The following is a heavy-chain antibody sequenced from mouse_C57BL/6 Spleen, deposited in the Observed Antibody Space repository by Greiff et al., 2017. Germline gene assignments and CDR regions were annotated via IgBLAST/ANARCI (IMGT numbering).Heavy chain of an antibody. Sequence: VQLQQPGAELVKPGASVKMSCKASGYTFTSYWITWVKQRPGQGLEWIGDIYPGSGSTNYNEKFKSKATLTVDTSSSTAYMQLSSLTSEDSAVYYCARSVLYGSSYGWYFDVWGTGTTVTVSS. CDR1: GYTFTSYW. V-gene: IGHV1-55*01. CDR2: IYPGSGST. J-gene: IGHJ1*03. CDR3: ARSVLYGSSYGWYFDV. D-gene: IGHD1-1*01.